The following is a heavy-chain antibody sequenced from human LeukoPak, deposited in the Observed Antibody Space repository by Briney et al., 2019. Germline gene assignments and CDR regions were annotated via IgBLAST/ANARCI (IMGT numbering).Heavy chain of an antibody. CDR3: ARDRRFGAAGTDY. D-gene: IGHD6-13*01. CDR1: GYTFTGYY. J-gene: IGHJ4*02. V-gene: IGHV1-2*04. Sequence: EASVKVSCKASGYTFTGYYMHWVRQAPGQGLEWMGWINPNSGGTNYAQKFQGWVTMTRDTSTSTAYMELRSLRSDDTAVYYCARDRRFGAAGTDYWGQGTLVTVSS. CDR2: INPNSGGT.